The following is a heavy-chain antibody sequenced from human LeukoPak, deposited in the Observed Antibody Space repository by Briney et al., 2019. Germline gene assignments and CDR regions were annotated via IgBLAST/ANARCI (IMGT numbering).Heavy chain of an antibody. CDR1: GYSFTTYW. Sequence: GESLKISCKGSGYSFTTYWIAWVRQTPGKGLEWMGLIYPGYSDTRYSPSFQGQVTISADKSINTAYLQWSSLKASDTAIYYCARRERKQGTYYYYYGMDVWGQGTTVTVSS. CDR2: IYPGYSDT. V-gene: IGHV5-51*01. J-gene: IGHJ6*02. CDR3: ARRERKQGTYYYYYGMDV.